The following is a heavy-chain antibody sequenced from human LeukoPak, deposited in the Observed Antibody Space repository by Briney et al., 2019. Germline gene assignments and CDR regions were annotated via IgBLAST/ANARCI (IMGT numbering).Heavy chain of an antibody. Sequence: PILGIANYAQKFQGRVTITADKSTSTAYMELSSLRSEDTAVYYCASADLAYYDSSGYYPPDYWGQGTLVTVSS. CDR2: PILGIA. CDR3: ASADLAYYDSSGYYPPDY. D-gene: IGHD3-22*01. J-gene: IGHJ4*02. V-gene: IGHV1-69*02.